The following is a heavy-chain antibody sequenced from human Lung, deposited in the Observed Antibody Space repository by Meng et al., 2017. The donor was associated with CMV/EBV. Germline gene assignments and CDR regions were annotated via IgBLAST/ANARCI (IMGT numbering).Heavy chain of an antibody. Sequence: GSLRLXCTVSGYSISSGYYWGWIRQPPGKGLEWIGSIYHSGSTYYNPSLKSRATISVDTSKNQFSLKVSSVTAADTAVYHCARSSSTVFWFDPWGQGTLVTVSS. J-gene: IGHJ5*02. CDR2: IYHSGST. D-gene: IGHD4-11*01. V-gene: IGHV4-38-2*02. CDR1: GYSISSGYY. CDR3: ARSSSTVFWFDP.